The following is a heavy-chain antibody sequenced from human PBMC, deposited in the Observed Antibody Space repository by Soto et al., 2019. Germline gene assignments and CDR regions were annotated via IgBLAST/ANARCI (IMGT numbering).Heavy chain of an antibody. D-gene: IGHD4-17*01. J-gene: IGHJ4*02. CDR3: AREQEYGDNEL. CDR2: IYHRGTT. CDR1: GGSISSGGYY. V-gene: IGHV4-31*11. Sequence: QVQLQESGPGLVKPSQTLSLTCVVSGGSISSGGYYWHWIRQRPEKGLEWIGYIYHRGTTYYNPSFARRVSVSLDTSKNQVSLRLNSVTAADTAVYFCAREQEYGDNELWGQGTLVTVST.